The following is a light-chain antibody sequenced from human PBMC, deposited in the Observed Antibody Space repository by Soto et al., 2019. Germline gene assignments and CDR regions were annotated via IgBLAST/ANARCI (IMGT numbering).Light chain of an antibody. J-gene: IGLJ1*01. Sequence: QSVLTQPPSASGTPGQRGTISCSGSSSNIGSNTGNWYQQLPGTAPKLLIYSNNQPPSGVPDRFSGSKSGTSASLAISGLQAEDEADYYCAAWDDSLNGRYVFGTGTKLTVL. CDR3: AAWDDSLNGRYV. CDR2: SNN. V-gene: IGLV1-44*01. CDR1: SSNIGSNT.